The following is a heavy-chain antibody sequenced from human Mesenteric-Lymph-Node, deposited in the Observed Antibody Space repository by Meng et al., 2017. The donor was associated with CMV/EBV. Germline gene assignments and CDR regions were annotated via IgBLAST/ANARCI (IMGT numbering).Heavy chain of an antibody. Sequence: SVKVSCKASGGTFSNYVISWVRQAPGQGLEWMGRIIPVLGTANYAQKFEGSVTITADKSTTTVYMELSSLRSEDTAVYYCARGYRSAATVAFDFWGQGTLVTVSS. V-gene: IGHV1-69*04. CDR3: ARGYRSAATVAFDF. J-gene: IGHJ4*02. CDR2: IIPVLGTA. CDR1: GGTFSNYV. D-gene: IGHD6-19*01.